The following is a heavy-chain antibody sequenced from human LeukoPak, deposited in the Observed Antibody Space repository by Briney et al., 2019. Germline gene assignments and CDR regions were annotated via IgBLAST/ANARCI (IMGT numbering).Heavy chain of an antibody. D-gene: IGHD6-25*01. J-gene: IGHJ4*02. CDR1: GFTVSSSY. Sequence: GDSLRLSCSASGFTVSSSYMSCVPQAPGERLEWVSIIYSGSNKYYADSVKGRFIISRDNPKNMLYLQMNSLRAEDAAVYYCARVASGTLDYWGQGTLVTVSS. V-gene: IGHV3-53*01. CDR3: ARVASGTLDY. CDR2: IYSGSNK.